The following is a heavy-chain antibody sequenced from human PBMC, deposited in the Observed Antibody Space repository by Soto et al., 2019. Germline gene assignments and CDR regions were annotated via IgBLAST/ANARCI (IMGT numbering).Heavy chain of an antibody. CDR2: INHSGST. D-gene: IGHD4-17*01. J-gene: IGHJ6*03. V-gene: IGHV4-34*01. CDR1: GGSFSGYY. Sequence: PSETLSLTCAVYGGSFSGYYWSWIRQPPGKGLEWIGEINHSGSTNYNPSLKSRVTISVDTSKNQFSLKLSSVTAADTAVYYCAREGLRSYYYYMDVWGKGTTVTVSS. CDR3: AREGLRSYYYYMDV.